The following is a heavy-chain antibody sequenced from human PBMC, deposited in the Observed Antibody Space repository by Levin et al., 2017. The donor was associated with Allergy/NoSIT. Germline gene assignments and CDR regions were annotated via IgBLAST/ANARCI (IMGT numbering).Heavy chain of an antibody. V-gene: IGHV3-11*05. CDR2: ISTGSTYT. D-gene: IGHD6-19*01. CDR3: ARGYTSGWPVAY. Sequence: GESLKISCAASGFSSSDYYMAWIRQPPGKGLEWVSYISTGSTYTNYAGSVQGRFTISRDNAENSLYLQMNSLRAEDTAVYYCARGYTSGWPVAYWGQGTLVTVSS. CDR1: GFSSSDYY. J-gene: IGHJ4*02.